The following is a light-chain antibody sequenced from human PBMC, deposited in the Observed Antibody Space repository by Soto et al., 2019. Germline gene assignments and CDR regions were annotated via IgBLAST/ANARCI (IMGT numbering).Light chain of an antibody. CDR3: QQYTNWRT. J-gene: IGKJ1*01. V-gene: IGKV3-15*01. CDR1: QSVSSN. Sequence: EIVMTQSPATLSVSPGERAALSCRASQSVSSNLVWYQQKPGQAPRLLIYDASTRATGIPARFSGSGSGTEFTLTISSLQSEDFAVYYCQQYTNWRTFGQGTKVEIK. CDR2: DAS.